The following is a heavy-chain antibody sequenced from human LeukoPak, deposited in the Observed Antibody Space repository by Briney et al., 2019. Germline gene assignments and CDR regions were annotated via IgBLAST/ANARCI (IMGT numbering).Heavy chain of an antibody. D-gene: IGHD3-10*01. J-gene: IGHJ4*02. CDR1: GYSFTDYW. Sequence: GEALKSSCKGPGYSFTDYWIGWVRQMPGKGLEWRGIIYPDDSDTRYSPSFQGQVTISADKSISTAYLQWSSLKASDTAMYYCARRDYYGSGINWGQGTLVTVPP. CDR3: ARRDYYGSGIN. V-gene: IGHV5-51*01. CDR2: IYPDDSDT.